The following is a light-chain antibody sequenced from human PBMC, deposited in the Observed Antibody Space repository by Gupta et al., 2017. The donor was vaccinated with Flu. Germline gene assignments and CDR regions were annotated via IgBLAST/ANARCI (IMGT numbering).Light chain of an antibody. V-gene: IGKV1-27*01. CDR3: QKYNSAPPLFT. CDR1: QGTSNY. Sequence: DIQMTHSPSSLSASVGDRVTITCRASQGTSNYLAWYQQKSGKVPKLLIYAASTLQSGVPSRFSCSGSGTDFTLTISSLQPEDVETYYCQKYNSAPPLFTFGPGTKVDIK. J-gene: IGKJ3*01. CDR2: AAS.